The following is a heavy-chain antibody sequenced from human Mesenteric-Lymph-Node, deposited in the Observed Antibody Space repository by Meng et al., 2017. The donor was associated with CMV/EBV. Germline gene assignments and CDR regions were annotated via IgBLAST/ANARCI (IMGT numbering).Heavy chain of an antibody. CDR1: GFTFSSWW. CDR2: KKQDGSEK. Sequence: GESLKIPCAASGFTFSSWWMSWVRPAPGKGLEWVANKKQDGSEKYYVDSVKGRFTISRDNAKNSLYLQMNSLRAEDTAVYYCAKDFKTDWTHWFDPWGQGTLVTVSS. CDR3: AKDFKTDWTHWFDP. D-gene: IGHD3-9*01. J-gene: IGHJ5*02. V-gene: IGHV3-7*04.